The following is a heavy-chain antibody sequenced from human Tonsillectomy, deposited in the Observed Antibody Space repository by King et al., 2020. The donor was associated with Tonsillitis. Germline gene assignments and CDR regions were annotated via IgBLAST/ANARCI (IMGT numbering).Heavy chain of an antibody. V-gene: IGHV1-18*01. Sequence: QLVQSGVEVKKPGASVKVSCKASGFTFSKYGFSWVRQAPGQGLEWMGWIDAYNGNSDYAQNPQGRVTMTTDKFTRTAYMELRSLRSDDTAVYYCARGSAGDYWGQGTLVIVSS. CDR1: GFTFSKYG. J-gene: IGHJ4*02. CDR3: ARGSAGDY. CDR2: IDAYNGNS.